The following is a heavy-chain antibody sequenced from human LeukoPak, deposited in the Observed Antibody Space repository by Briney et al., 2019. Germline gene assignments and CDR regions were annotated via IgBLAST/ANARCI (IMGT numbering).Heavy chain of an antibody. CDR2: IRSKVYGGTP. CDR3: TRDQTPYY. Sequence: GGSLRLSCTASGFTFGDYAMTWVRQAPGKGLEWVGFIRSKVYGGTPEYAASVKGRFTISRDDSKGVAYLQMNSLKTEDTAVYYCTRDQTPYYWGQGTLVTVSS. V-gene: IGHV3-49*04. J-gene: IGHJ4*02. CDR1: GFTFGDYA.